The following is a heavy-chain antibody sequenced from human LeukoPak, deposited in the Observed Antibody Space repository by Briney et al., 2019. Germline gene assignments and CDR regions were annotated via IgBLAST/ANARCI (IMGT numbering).Heavy chain of an antibody. CDR1: GYTLTELP. CDR2: FDPEDGET. J-gene: IGHJ4*02. V-gene: IGHV1-24*01. CDR3: ATGIPYYYGSGSYYNVMGY. D-gene: IGHD3-10*01. Sequence: ASVKVSCKVSGYTLTELPMHWVRQAPGKGLEWMGGFDPEDGETIYAQKFQGRVTMTEDTSTDTAYMELSSLRSEDTAVYYCATGIPYYYGSGSYYNVMGYWGQGTLVTVSS.